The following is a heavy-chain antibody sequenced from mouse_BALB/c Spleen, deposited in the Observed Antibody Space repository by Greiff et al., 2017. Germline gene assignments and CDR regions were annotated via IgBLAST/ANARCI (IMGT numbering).Heavy chain of an antibody. V-gene: IGHV1S56*01. J-gene: IGHJ4*01. CDR2: IYPGNVNT. Sequence: VQLQQSGPELVKPGASVRISCKASGYTFTSYYIHWVKQRPGQGLEWIGWIYPGNVNTKYNEKFKGKATLTADKSSSTAYMQLSSLTSEDSAVYFCARVYGNYERGAMDYWGQGTSVTVSS. CDR1: GYTFTSYY. D-gene: IGHD2-1*01. CDR3: ARVYGNYERGAMDY.